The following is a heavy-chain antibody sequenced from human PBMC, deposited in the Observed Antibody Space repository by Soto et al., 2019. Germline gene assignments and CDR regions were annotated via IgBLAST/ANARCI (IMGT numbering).Heavy chain of an antibody. CDR2: IISRISTI. D-gene: IGHD3-22*01. CDR3: ASPTYYYDSSGPPAY. Sequence: GGSLRLSCAASGFTFSTYSMNWVRQAPGKGLEWVSNIISRISTIFYTDSGKGRFTVSIDNAKNSLYLQMNSLRAEDTVFYYCASPTYYYDSSGPPAYWGQGTLVTVSS. J-gene: IGHJ4*02. CDR1: GFTFSTYS. V-gene: IGHV3-48*01.